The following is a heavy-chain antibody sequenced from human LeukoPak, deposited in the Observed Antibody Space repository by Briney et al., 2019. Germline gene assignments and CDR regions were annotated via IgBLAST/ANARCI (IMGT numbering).Heavy chain of an antibody. J-gene: IGHJ4*02. CDR1: GGSISSFY. D-gene: IGHD3-10*01. CDR2: ICTSGST. Sequence: PSETLSLTCSVSGGSISSFYWSWIRQPAGKGLEWIGHICTSGSTNDNPSLKSRVTMSVDTSKNQFSLKLSSVPAADTAVYYCARPLLRRVLDRPLDSWGQGTLVTVSS. V-gene: IGHV4-4*07. CDR3: ARPLLRRVLDRPLDS.